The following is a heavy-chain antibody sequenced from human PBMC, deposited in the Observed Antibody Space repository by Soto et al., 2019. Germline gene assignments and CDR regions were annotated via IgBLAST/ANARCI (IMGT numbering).Heavy chain of an antibody. CDR3: ARAPCFSSGGSCYSGYYYYYMDV. J-gene: IGHJ6*03. Sequence: PSETLSLTCTVSGGSISSYYWSWIRQPPGKGLEWIGYIYYSGSTNYNPSLRSRVTISVDTSKNQFSLKLSSVTAADTAVYYCARAPCFSSGGSCYSGYYYYYMDVWGKGTTVTVSS. D-gene: IGHD2-15*01. V-gene: IGHV4-59*01. CDR2: IYYSGST. CDR1: GGSISSYY.